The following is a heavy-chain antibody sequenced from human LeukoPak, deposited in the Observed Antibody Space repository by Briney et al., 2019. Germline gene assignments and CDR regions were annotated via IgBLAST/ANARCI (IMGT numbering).Heavy chain of an antibody. CDR3: ARINGYNWDY. J-gene: IGHJ4*02. D-gene: IGHD5-24*01. CDR2: INHSGST. V-gene: IGHV4-34*01. Sequence: SETLSLTCAVYGGSFSGYYWSWIRQPPGKGLEWIGEINHSGSTNYNPSLKSRVTISVDTSKNQFSLKLSSVTAADTAVYYCARINGYNWDYWGQGTLVTASS. CDR1: GGSFSGYY.